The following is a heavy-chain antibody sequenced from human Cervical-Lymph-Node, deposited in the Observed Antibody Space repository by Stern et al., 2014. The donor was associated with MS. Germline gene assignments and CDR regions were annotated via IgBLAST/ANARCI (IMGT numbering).Heavy chain of an antibody. CDR2: IYYSGRT. CDR1: GGSISRYY. Sequence: QVQLQESGPGLVKPSETLSLTCTVSGGSISRYYWSWIRQPPGKGPEWIGYIYYSGRTNYNPSLKSRVTISVDTSKNQFSLKLSSVTAADTAVYYCARDGRHGAVALDAFDIWGQGTMVTVSS. D-gene: IGHD6-19*01. J-gene: IGHJ3*02. V-gene: IGHV4-59*01. CDR3: ARDGRHGAVALDAFDI.